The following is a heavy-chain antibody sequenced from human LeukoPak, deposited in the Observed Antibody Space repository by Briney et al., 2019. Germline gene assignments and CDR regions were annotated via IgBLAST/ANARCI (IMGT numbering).Heavy chain of an antibody. CDR3: AGLGSGYEFYFDY. D-gene: IGHD5-12*01. V-gene: IGHV4-34*01. CDR2: INHSGST. CDR1: GGSFSGYY. J-gene: IGHJ4*02. Sequence: SETLSLTCAVYGGSFSGYYWSWIRQPPGKGLEWIGEINHSGSTYYNPSLKSRVTISVDTSKNQFSLKLSSVTAADTAVYYCAGLGSGYEFYFDYWGQGTLVTVSS.